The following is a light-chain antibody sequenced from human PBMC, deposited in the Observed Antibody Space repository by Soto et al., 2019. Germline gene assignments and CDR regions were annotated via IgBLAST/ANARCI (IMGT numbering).Light chain of an antibody. CDR2: SND. V-gene: IGLV1-44*01. CDR1: GSNIGSHT. Sequence: QSVLTQPPSASGTPGQRVTISCSGSGSNIGSHTVSWYQQLPGTAPNLLIYSNDQRPLGVPDRFSGSKSGTSASLAISGLQSEDEADYYCAAWDDSLSGAVFGGGTQLTVL. J-gene: IGLJ7*01. CDR3: AAWDDSLSGAV.